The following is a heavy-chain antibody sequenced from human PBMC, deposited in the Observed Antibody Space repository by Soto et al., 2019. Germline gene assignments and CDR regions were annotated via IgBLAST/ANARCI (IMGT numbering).Heavy chain of an antibody. CDR3: ANDRRAGGNYGFYSDF. V-gene: IGHV3-23*01. Sequence: EVQLLESGGGLVQPGGSLRLSCAASGFTFSSYGMTWVRQAPGKGLEWVSFSSATGAGTYYADSVKGRFTISRDNSKNTQYLQMTSLRADDTAVYYCANDRRAGGNYGFYSDFWGQGALVIVSS. J-gene: IGHJ4*02. D-gene: IGHD1-7*01. CDR1: GFTFSSYG. CDR2: SSATGAGT.